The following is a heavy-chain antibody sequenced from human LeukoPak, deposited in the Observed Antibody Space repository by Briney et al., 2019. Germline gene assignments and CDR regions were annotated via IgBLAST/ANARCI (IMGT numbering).Heavy chain of an antibody. D-gene: IGHD3-22*01. Sequence: ASVKVSCKASGYTFIDYYMHGVRQAPGHVLEWLGCINLNSGGTHYVQRFQGRVSMTRDTSISTAYMELSSLRSDDTYVYYCTRGGDYEGPNYFDYWGQGTLVTVSS. V-gene: IGHV1-2*02. CDR1: GYTFIDYY. CDR3: TRGGDYEGPNYFDY. J-gene: IGHJ4*02. CDR2: INLNSGGT.